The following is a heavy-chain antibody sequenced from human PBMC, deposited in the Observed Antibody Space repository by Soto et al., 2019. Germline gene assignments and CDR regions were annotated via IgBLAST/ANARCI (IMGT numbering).Heavy chain of an antibody. D-gene: IGHD6-19*01. J-gene: IGHJ4*02. Sequence: TSVKVSCEACGDRFTSYGISWVRQVPGQGLEWMGWISAYNGNTNYAQKLQGRVTMTTDTSTSTAYMELRSLRSDDTAVYYCATADSSGWYDGSLGLFDYWGQGTLVTVSS. CDR1: GDRFTSYG. V-gene: IGHV1-18*01. CDR3: ATADSSGWYDGSLGLFDY. CDR2: ISAYNGNT.